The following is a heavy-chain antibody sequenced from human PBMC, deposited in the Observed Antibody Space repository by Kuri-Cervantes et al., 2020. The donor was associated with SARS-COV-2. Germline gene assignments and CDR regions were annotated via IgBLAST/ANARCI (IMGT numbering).Heavy chain of an antibody. Sequence: GESLKISCAASGFTFSYHNMSGVRQAPGKGLEYVSAISSNGDSTYYADSVKGRFTMSRDNSKNTLYLQMGSLRAEDMAVYYCARVSRSGYLDYWGQGTLVTVSS. V-gene: IGHV3-64*02. CDR2: ISSNGDST. D-gene: IGHD3-3*01. CDR3: ARVSRSGYLDY. CDR1: GFTFSYHN. J-gene: IGHJ4*02.